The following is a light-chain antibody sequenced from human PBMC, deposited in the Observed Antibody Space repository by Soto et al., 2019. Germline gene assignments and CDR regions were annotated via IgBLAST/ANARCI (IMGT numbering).Light chain of an antibody. J-gene: IGKJ1*01. CDR3: QQYGRSPWT. CDR2: DAS. Sequence: EIVLTQSPATLSVSPGEGATLSCRASQTVGRNYLAWYQQKPGQAPRLLIYDASNRATGIPDRFSGSGSGTDFTLTISRLEPEDFAVYYCQQYGRSPWTFGQGAKVDNK. CDR1: QTVGRNY. V-gene: IGKV3-20*01.